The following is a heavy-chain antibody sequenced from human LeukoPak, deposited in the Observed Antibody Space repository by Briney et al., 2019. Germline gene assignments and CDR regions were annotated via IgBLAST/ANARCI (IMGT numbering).Heavy chain of an antibody. V-gene: IGHV4-39*01. D-gene: IGHD3-10*01. CDR1: GGSISSSSYY. Sequence: SETLSLTCTVSGGSISSSSYYWGWIRQPPGKGLEWIGSIYYSGSTYYNPSLKSRVTISVDTSKNQFSLKLSSVTAADTAVYYCARHLVDGYGSSQFDYWGQGTLVTVSS. J-gene: IGHJ4*02. CDR2: IYYSGST. CDR3: ARHLVDGYGSSQFDY.